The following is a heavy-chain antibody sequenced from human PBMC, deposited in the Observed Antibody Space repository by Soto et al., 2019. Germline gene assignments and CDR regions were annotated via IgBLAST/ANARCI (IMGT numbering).Heavy chain of an antibody. Sequence: GGSLRLSCAASGFNFPGYSMNWVRQAPGKGLEWVASISSGSHFIYYADSVRGRFTISRDNARDSLYLQMNSLRAEDTAVYYCARGAIAVAGTVSDYWGQGTLVTVSS. V-gene: IGHV3-21*01. CDR2: ISSGSHFI. J-gene: IGHJ4*02. CDR3: ARGAIAVAGTVSDY. CDR1: GFNFPGYS. D-gene: IGHD6-19*01.